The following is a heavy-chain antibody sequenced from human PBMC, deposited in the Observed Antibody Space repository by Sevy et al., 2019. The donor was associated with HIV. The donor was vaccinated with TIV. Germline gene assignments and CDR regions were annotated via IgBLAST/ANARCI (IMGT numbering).Heavy chain of an antibody. CDR1: GFTFSDHY. Sequence: GGSLRLSCAASGFTFSDHYMDWVRQAPGKGLEWVGRSRKKANSYSTEYAASVKGRFTITRDDSKNSLYRHMKGLKTEDTAVYYCVRLSYTSSWNFDYWGQGTLVTVSS. D-gene: IGHD6-13*01. V-gene: IGHV3-72*01. J-gene: IGHJ4*02. CDR2: SRKKANSYST. CDR3: VRLSYTSSWNFDY.